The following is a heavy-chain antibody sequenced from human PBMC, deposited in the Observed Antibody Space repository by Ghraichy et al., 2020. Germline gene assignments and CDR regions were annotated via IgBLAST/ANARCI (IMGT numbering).Heavy chain of an antibody. CDR1: GGSISSYY. J-gene: IGHJ1*01. D-gene: IGHD6-19*01. CDR3: ARSIAVAGDTAGYFHQ. CDR2: IYYSGST. V-gene: IGHV4-59*01. Sequence: SETLSLTCTVSGGSISSYYWSWIRQPPGKGLEWIGYIYYSGSTNYNPSLKSRVTISLDTSKNQVSLKLSSVTAADTAVYYCARSIAVAGDTAGYFHQWGQGTLVTVSS.